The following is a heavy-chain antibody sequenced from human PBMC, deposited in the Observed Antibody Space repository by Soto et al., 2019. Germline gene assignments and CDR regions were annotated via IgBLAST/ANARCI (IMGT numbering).Heavy chain of an antibody. D-gene: IGHD7-27*01. Sequence: QVQLVESGGGVVQPGRSLRLSCAASGLSFSISPVHWLRHSTGKGREGVAHISYDGTNKFYADSVKGRFTISRDNSKSTLYLQVDSLRPEDAAVYYCARDPKTSGGQHWAFNYFDSWGQGTLVTVSS. CDR1: GLSFSISP. J-gene: IGHJ4*02. V-gene: IGHV3-30*04. CDR3: ARDPKTSGGQHWAFNYFDS. CDR2: ISYDGTNK.